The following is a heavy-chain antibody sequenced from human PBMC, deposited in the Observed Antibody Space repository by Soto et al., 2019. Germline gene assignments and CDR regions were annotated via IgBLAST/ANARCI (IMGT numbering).Heavy chain of an antibody. D-gene: IGHD6-19*01. CDR2: INAGNGNT. J-gene: IGHJ4*02. CDR3: ARGTHIAVAGTC. CDR1: GYTYTIYA. V-gene: IGHV1-3*01. Sequence: ASVKVACKTSGYTYTIYAMRWVRQNHGQRLEWMGWINAGNGNTKYSQKFQGRATITRDTSASTAYMELSSLRSEDTAVYYCARGTHIAVAGTCWGQGTLVTVSS.